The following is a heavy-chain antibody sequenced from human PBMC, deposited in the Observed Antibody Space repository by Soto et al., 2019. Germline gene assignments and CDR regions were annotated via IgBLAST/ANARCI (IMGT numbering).Heavy chain of an antibody. V-gene: IGHV4-4*02. D-gene: IGHD1-26*01. CDR1: GGSISNSNW. Sequence: QVQLQESGPGLVKPSGTLSLTCGVFGGSISNSNWWTWFRQPPGKGLEWIGEIYHSGSTNYNSSLVSRVTISLDKVNNQFSLKLTSVTAADTAVYYCAHRPIVGAAIWGQGTLVTVSS. CDR3: AHRPIVGAAI. J-gene: IGHJ4*02. CDR2: IYHSGST.